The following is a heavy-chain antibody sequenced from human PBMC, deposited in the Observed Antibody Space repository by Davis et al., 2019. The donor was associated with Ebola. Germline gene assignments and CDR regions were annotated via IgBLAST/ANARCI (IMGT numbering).Heavy chain of an antibody. CDR3: ARHEPTVTTFDY. Sequence: ASVKVSCKASGYTFTSYAMHWVRQAPGQRLEWMGWINAGNGNTKYSQKFQGRVTITRDTSASTAYMELSSLRSEDTAVYYCARHEPTVTTFDYWGQGTLVTVSS. CDR1: GYTFTSYA. J-gene: IGHJ4*02. CDR2: INAGNGNT. V-gene: IGHV1-3*01. D-gene: IGHD4-17*01.